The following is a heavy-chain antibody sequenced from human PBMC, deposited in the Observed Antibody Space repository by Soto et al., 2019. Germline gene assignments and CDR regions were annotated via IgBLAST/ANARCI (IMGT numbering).Heavy chain of an antibody. CDR1: GFTFTRAA. V-gene: IGHV1-58*02. CDR2: IVVGSGNT. CDR3: AAPRPNRYYYYYMDV. Sequence: SVKVSCKASGFTFTRAAMKWLRQARGQRLEWIGWIVVGSGNTNYAQKFQERVTITRDMSTSTAYMELSSLRSEDTAVYYCAAPRPNRYYYYYMDVWGKGTTVTVSS. J-gene: IGHJ6*03.